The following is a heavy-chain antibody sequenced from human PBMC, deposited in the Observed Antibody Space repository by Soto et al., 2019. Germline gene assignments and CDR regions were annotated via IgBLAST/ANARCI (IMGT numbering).Heavy chain of an antibody. D-gene: IGHD3-10*01. CDR2: IYYSGST. V-gene: IGHV4-39*01. Sequence: SETLCLTCTVSGGSISSSSYYWSWISKPPGKGLEWIGSIYYSGSTYYNPSLKSRVTISVDTSKNQFSLKLSSVTAADTAVYYCARKARFGELLRIFDYWGQGTLVTVSS. J-gene: IGHJ4*02. CDR3: ARKARFGELLRIFDY. CDR1: GGSISSSSYY.